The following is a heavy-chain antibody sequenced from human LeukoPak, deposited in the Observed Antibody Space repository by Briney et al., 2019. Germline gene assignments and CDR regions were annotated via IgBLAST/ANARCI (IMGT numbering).Heavy chain of an antibody. J-gene: IGHJ4*02. V-gene: IGHV1-69*13. Sequence: SVKVSCKASGGTFSSYAISWVRQAPGQGLEWMGRIIPIFGTANYAQKFQGRVTITADESTSTAYMELSSLRSEDTAVYYCARGETDIVATIERREVLALLDYWGQGTLVTVSS. CDR3: ARGETDIVATIERREVLALLDY. D-gene: IGHD5-12*01. CDR2: IIPIFGTA. CDR1: GGTFSSYA.